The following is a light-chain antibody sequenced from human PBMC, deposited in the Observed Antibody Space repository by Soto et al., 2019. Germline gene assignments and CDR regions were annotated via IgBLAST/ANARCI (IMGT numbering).Light chain of an antibody. CDR2: DAS. CDR1: QSISSW. V-gene: IGKV1-5*01. J-gene: IGKJ1*01. Sequence: DIQMTQSPSTLSASVGDRVTITCRASQSISSWLAWYQQKPGKAPKLLIYDASSLESGVPSRFSGSGSGTEFTLTISSLQPDDFATYYCQQYSVYWTFGQGTKV. CDR3: QQYSVYWT.